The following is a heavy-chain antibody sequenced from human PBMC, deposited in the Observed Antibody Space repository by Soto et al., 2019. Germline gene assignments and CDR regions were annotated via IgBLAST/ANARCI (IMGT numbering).Heavy chain of an antibody. V-gene: IGHV5-51*01. CDR1: GYSFTSYR. J-gene: IGHJ6*02. CDR2: IYPGDSDT. CDR3: ARFAWFGESEAYYYGMDV. Sequence: GASLNTYCKGSGYSFTSYRIGWVRQMPGTGLEWMGIIYPGDSDTRHSPSFQGQFTISADKSISTAYLQWSSLNASDTAMYYCARFAWFGESEAYYYGMDVWGQGTTVTVSS. D-gene: IGHD3-10*01.